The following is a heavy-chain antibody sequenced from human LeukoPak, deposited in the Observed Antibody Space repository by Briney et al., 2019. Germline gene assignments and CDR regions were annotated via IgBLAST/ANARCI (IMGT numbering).Heavy chain of an antibody. CDR1: GYTFTDHY. CDR2: LNPSSGGT. D-gene: IGHD5-12*01. CDR3: ARHSGVATIDYFDY. Sequence: GASVKVSCKASGYTFTDHYIHWLRQAPGQGLEWMGWLNPSSGGTNYAQKFQGRVTITADESTSTAYMELSSLRSEDTAVYHCARHSGVATIDYFDYWGQGTLVTVSS. J-gene: IGHJ4*02. V-gene: IGHV1-2*02.